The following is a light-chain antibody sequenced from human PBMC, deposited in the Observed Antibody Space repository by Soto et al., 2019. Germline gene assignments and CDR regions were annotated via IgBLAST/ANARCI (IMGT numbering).Light chain of an antibody. Sequence: DIQLTQSPSFLSASVGDRVTITCRASQGISSYFAWYQQKPGKAPKLLIYGVSTLQSGVPSRFSGSGSGTEFTLTISSLQPEDFATYYCLLDFGYFWAFGQGTKVDIK. CDR2: GVS. CDR3: LLDFGYFWA. J-gene: IGKJ1*01. CDR1: QGISSY. V-gene: IGKV1-9*01.